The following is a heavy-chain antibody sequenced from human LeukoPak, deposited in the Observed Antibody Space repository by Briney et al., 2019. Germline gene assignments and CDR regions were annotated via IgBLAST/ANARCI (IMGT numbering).Heavy chain of an antibody. CDR2: ISSSSSYI. CDR3: AREKIAAAGTGLSYFDY. J-gene: IGHJ4*02. V-gene: IGHV3-21*01. Sequence: GGSLRLSCAASGFTFDDYGMSWVRQAPGKGLEWVSSISSSSSYIYYADSVKGRFTISRDNAKNSLYLQMNSLRAEDTAVYYCAREKIAAAGTGLSYFDYWGQGTLVTVSS. D-gene: IGHD6-13*01. CDR1: GFTFDDYG.